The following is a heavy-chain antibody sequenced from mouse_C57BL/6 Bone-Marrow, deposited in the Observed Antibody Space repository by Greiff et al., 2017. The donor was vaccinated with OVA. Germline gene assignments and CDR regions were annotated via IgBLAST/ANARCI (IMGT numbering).Heavy chain of an antibody. J-gene: IGHJ4*01. Sequence: EVQLKQSGAELVRPGASVKLSCTASGFNIKDDYMHWVKQRPEQGLEWIGWIDPENGDTEYASKFQGKATITADTSSNTAYLQLSSLTSEDTAVYYCTTPIYYDYDGYYAMDYWGQGTSVTVSS. V-gene: IGHV14-4*01. D-gene: IGHD2-4*01. CDR3: TTPIYYDYDGYYAMDY. CDR1: GFNIKDDY. CDR2: IDPENGDT.